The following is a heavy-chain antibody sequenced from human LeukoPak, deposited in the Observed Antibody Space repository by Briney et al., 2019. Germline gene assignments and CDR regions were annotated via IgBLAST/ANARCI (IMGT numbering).Heavy chain of an antibody. D-gene: IGHD5-12*01. CDR2: INPSGGST. J-gene: IGHJ5*02. Sequence: ASVKVSCKASGYTFTSYYMHWVRQAPGQGLEWMGIINPSGGSTSYAQKFQGRVTMTRDTSTSTVYMELSSLRSEDTAVYYCARSLYSGYDEGLIWFGPWGQGTLVTVSS. CDR3: ARSLYSGYDEGLIWFGP. CDR1: GYTFTSYY. V-gene: IGHV1-46*01.